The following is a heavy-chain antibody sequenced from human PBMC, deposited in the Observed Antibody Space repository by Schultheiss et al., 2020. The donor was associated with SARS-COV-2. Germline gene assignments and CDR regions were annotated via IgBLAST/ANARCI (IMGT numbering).Heavy chain of an antibody. J-gene: IGHJ6*02. V-gene: IGHV4-39*07. Sequence: ETLSLTCTVSGGSISSGGYYWSWIRQPPGKGLEWIGEINHGGSTNYNPSLKSRVTISVDTSKNQFSLKLTSVTAADTAVYYCARGVRSHYDILTGFYRKFGGMDVWGQGTTVTVSS. CDR3: ARGVRSHYDILTGFYRKFGGMDV. CDR2: INHGGST. D-gene: IGHD3-9*01. CDR1: GGSISSGGYY.